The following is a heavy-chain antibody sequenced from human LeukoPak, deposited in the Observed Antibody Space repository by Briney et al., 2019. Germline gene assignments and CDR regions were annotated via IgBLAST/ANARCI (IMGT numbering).Heavy chain of an antibody. V-gene: IGHV3-20*04. J-gene: IGHJ4*02. Sequence: GGSLRLSCAASGFTFDDYGMSWVRHAPGKGLEWVSGINWNGGSTGYADPVKGRFTISRDNAKNSLYLQMNSLRAEDTALYYCARGVYYYDSSGPFDYWGQGTLVTVSS. CDR2: INWNGGST. CDR3: ARGVYYYDSSGPFDY. CDR1: GFTFDDYG. D-gene: IGHD3-22*01.